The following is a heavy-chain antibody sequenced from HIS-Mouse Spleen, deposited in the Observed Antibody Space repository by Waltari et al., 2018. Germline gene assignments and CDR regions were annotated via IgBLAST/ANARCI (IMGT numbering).Heavy chain of an antibody. CDR3: ARTVQMATIDY. CDR1: GFSLSTSGVG. V-gene: IGHV2-5*02. Sequence: QITLKESGPTLVKPTQTLTLTCTFSGFSLSTSGVGVGWIRQPPGKALEWLALIYWDDDKRYSPSLKSRLTITKDTSKNQVVLTITNMDPVDTATYYCARTVQMATIDYWGQGTLVTVSS. CDR2: IYWDDDK. J-gene: IGHJ4*02. D-gene: IGHD5-12*01.